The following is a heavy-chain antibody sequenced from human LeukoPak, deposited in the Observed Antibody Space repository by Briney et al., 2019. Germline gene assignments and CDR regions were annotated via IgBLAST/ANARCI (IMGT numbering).Heavy chain of an antibody. V-gene: IGHV3-23*01. J-gene: IGHJ4*02. CDR2: ISGGGGST. CDR1: GFTFSNYA. CDR3: AKDQAQRTFDY. D-gene: IGHD6-25*01. Sequence: PGGSLRLSCAASGFTFSNYAMSWVRQAPGKGLEWVSTISGGGGSTYYADSVKGRFTISRDNSKNTLYLQMNSLRAEDTAVYYCAKDQAQRTFDYWGQGTLVTVSS.